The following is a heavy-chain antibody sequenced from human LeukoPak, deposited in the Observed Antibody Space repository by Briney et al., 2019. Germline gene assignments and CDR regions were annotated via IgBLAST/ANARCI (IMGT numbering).Heavy chain of an antibody. J-gene: IGHJ4*02. CDR2: IWYDGSNK. V-gene: IGHV3-33*01. D-gene: IGHD3/OR15-3a*01. CDR1: GFTFSSYG. CDR3: ARVGLGYTPSDY. Sequence: GGSLRLSCAASGFTFSSYGMHWVRQAPGKGLEWVAVIWYDGSNKYYADSVKGRFTISRDNAKNSLYLQMNSLRADDTAVYYCARVGLGYTPSDYWGQGTLVTVSS.